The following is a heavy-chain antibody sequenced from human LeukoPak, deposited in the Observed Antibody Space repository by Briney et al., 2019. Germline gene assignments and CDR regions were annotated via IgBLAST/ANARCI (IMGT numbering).Heavy chain of an antibody. Sequence: GGSLRLSCAASGLTVSSSYMSWVRQAPGKGLEWVSVIYSDGGTYYADSVKDRFTISRDNSKNTLYLQMNSLRAEDTALYYCARESSWSFDYWGQGTLVTVFS. CDR2: IYSDGGT. J-gene: IGHJ4*02. V-gene: IGHV3-66*01. CDR1: GLTVSSSY. D-gene: IGHD6-13*01. CDR3: ARESSWSFDY.